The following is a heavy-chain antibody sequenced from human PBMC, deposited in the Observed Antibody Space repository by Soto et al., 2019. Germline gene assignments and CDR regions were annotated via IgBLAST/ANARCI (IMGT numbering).Heavy chain of an antibody. Sequence: GESLKISCKASGYNFISYWIAWVRQMPGKGLEWMGIIYPGDSDATYSPSFEGQVTFSVDKSITTAYLQWISLKASDTAMYYFALRHSSGWYGMDFWGQGTSVTGS. CDR2: IYPGDSDA. CDR1: GYNFISYW. V-gene: IGHV5-51*01. D-gene: IGHD6-19*01. CDR3: ALRHSSGWYGMDF. J-gene: IGHJ6*02.